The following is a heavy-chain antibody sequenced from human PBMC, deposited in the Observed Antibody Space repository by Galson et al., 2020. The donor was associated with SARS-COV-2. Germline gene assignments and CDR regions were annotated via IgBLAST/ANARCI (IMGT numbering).Heavy chain of an antibody. V-gene: IGHV1-8*01. Sequence: ASVKVSCKASGYTFTSYEINWVRQAPGQGLEWMGWMNPHSGNTGYAQKFQGRVTMTRTTSISTAYMEPNSLTSEDTAVYYCARSYDDFATWFDPWGQGTLVTVSS. CDR1: GYTFTSYE. CDR3: ARSYDDFATWFDP. J-gene: IGHJ5*02. D-gene: IGHD4-17*01. CDR2: MNPHSGNT.